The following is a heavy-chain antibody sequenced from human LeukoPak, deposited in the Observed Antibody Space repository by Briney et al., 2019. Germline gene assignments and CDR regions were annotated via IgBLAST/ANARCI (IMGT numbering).Heavy chain of an antibody. D-gene: IGHD2-2*02. J-gene: IGHJ6*03. CDR2: INSDGSST. CDR1: GFTFSSYW. V-gene: IGHV3-74*01. CDR3: ASLYVGHYYYYYYMDV. Sequence: EGSLRLSCAASGFTFSSYWMHWVRQAPGKGLVWVSRINSDGSSTSYADSVKGRFTISRDNAKNTLYLQMNSLRAEDTAVYYCASLYVGHYYYYYYMDVWGKGTTVTVSS.